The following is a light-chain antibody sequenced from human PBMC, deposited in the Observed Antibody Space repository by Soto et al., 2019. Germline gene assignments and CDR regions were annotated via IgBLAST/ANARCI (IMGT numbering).Light chain of an antibody. CDR2: GAS. V-gene: IGKV3-20*01. CDR1: QSVSSSY. J-gene: IGKJ2*01. CDR3: QQYGSSPLYT. Sequence: EIVLTQSPGTLSLSPGERATLSCRASQSVSSSYLAWYQQKPGQAPRLLIYGASSRATGITDMFSGSGSGTDFTLTISRLEPEDFAVYYCQQYGSSPLYTFGQGTKLEIK.